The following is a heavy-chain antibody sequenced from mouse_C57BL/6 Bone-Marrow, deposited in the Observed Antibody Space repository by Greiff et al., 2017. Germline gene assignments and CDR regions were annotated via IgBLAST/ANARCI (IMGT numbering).Heavy chain of an antibody. J-gene: IGHJ2*01. D-gene: IGHD1-1*01. CDR3: AREWYGSGLYDFDY. CDR1: GYTFTSYW. CDR2: IDPSDGNT. V-gene: IGHV1-50*01. Sequence: VKLKQPGAELVKPGASVKLSCKASGYTFTSYWMQWVKQRPGQGLEWIGEIDPSDGNTNYNQKFKGKATLTADTSSSTAYRQPSSLTSEDSAVYYYAREWYGSGLYDFDYWGQGTTLTVSS.